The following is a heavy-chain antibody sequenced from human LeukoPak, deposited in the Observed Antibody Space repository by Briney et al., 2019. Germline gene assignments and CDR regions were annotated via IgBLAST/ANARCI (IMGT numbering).Heavy chain of an antibody. D-gene: IGHD3-10*02. CDR3: AKYVLLGPIRAFDS. CDR1: GFTFRSYA. CDR2: IGRTEDT. Sequence: SGGSLRLSCAASGFTFRSYAMTWVRQAPGKGLEWFSTIGRTEDTYYADSVKGRFTISRDNSKNTLFLQMNSLGAEDTALYYCAKYVLLGPIRAFDSWGQGSLVTVSS. V-gene: IGHV3-23*01. J-gene: IGHJ4*02.